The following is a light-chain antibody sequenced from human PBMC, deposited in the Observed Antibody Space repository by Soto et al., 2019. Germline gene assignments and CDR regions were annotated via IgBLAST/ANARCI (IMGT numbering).Light chain of an antibody. CDR2: GAS. V-gene: IGKV3-15*01. Sequence: EIVLTQSPGTLSLSPGERATLSCRASQSVSNNYLAWYQQKPGQAPRRLIYGASARATGIPARFSGSGSGTEFTLTISSLQSEDFAVYYCQQYNNWPRTFGQGTKVDIK. CDR1: QSVSNN. J-gene: IGKJ1*01. CDR3: QQYNNWPRT.